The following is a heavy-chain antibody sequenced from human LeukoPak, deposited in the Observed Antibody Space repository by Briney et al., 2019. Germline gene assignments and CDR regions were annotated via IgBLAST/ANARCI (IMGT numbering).Heavy chain of an antibody. CDR1: GGTFSSYA. Sequence: SVKVSCKASGGTFSSYAISWVRQAPGQGLEWMGGIIPIFGTANYAQKFQGRVTITADESTSTAYMELSSLRSEDTAMYYCARTSSIAAYWFDPWGQGTLVTVSS. J-gene: IGHJ5*02. D-gene: IGHD6-6*01. V-gene: IGHV1-69*01. CDR2: IIPIFGTA. CDR3: ARTSSIAAYWFDP.